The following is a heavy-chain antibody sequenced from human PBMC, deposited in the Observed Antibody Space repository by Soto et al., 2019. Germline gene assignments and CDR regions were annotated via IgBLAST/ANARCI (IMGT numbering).Heavy chain of an antibody. Sequence: SNTLSRTCSVSEGYISTGFYFWSWFRQSPGKGLEWIGHIYSSGTTYYNPSLKIRVTLSVDASKNQFSLKLTSVTAADTAVYYCASLQQQVDV. V-gene: IGHV4-30-4*02. CDR3: ASLQQQVDV. J-gene: IGHJ6*01. CDR2: IYSSGTT. CDR1: EGYISTGFYF. D-gene: IGHD6-13*01.